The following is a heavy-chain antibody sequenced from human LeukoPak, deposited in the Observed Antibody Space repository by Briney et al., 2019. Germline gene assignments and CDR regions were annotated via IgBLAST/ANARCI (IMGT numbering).Heavy chain of an antibody. CDR3: VRNNAMDV. D-gene: IGHD2-8*01. J-gene: IGHJ6*02. Sequence: GGSLRLSCAASGFTLSNHWMTWVRQVPGRGPEWVANVNRDGSETYYLDSVKGRFTISRDNAKDSLYLQMNSLRAEDTALYYCVRNNAMDVWGQGTTVVVSS. CDR1: GFTLSNHW. CDR2: VNRDGSET. V-gene: IGHV3-7*03.